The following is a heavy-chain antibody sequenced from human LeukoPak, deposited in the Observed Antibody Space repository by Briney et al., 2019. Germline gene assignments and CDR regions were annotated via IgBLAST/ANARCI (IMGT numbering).Heavy chain of an antibody. CDR1: GGSISRYY. V-gene: IGHV4-59*01. D-gene: IGHD1-26*01. J-gene: IGHJ5*02. Sequence: SETLSLTCTVSGGSISRYYWSWIRQPPGKGLEWIGYIYYSGSTNYNPSLKSRVTISVDTSKNQFSLKLSSVTAADTAVYYCARGGVGADWFDPWGQGTLVTVSS. CDR2: IYYSGST. CDR3: ARGGVGADWFDP.